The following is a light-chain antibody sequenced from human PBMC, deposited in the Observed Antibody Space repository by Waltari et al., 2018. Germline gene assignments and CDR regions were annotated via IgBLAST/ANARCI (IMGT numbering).Light chain of an antibody. V-gene: IGLV2-23*01. Sequence: SALTQPASVSGSPGQSITISCTGTSSDIGTYNFVSWYQGYPGKAPKLIIYEATKRPSGVSDRFSASKSGNTASLTISGLQADDEADYSCCSYAGGTAYVFGTGTRVTVL. J-gene: IGLJ1*01. CDR3: CSYAGGTAYV. CDR2: EAT. CDR1: SSDIGTYNF.